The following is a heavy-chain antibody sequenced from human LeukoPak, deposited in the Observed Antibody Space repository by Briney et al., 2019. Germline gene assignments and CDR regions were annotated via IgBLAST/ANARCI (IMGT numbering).Heavy chain of an antibody. CDR1: GGSFSGYY. CDR3: ARAKQQLVDY. V-gene: IGHV4-34*01. D-gene: IGHD6-13*01. J-gene: IGHJ4*02. Sequence: SETLSLTCAVYGGSFSGYYWSWMRQSPGKGLEWIGEINHSGSTNYNPSLKSRVTISVDTSKNQFSLKLSSVTAADTAVYYCARAKQQLVDYWGQGTLVTVSS. CDR2: INHSGST.